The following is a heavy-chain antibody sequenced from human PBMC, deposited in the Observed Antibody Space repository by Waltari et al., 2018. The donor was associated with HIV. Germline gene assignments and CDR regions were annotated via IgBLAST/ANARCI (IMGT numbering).Heavy chain of an antibody. V-gene: IGHV1-2*06. J-gene: IGHJ4*02. CDR1: GDRFTNYF. CDR3: ARSEDVSLTHLPPGFRREV. D-gene: IGHD3-3*01. Sequence: LVQSASQVRAPGASVILSCKASGDRFTNYFLSWLRQAPGQGLEWMSRLDPDTDDATYSQTSHTRVTMARHTSSASTDMELTRLTAAYTATYFCARSEDVSLTHLPPGFRREVWGKGSLVSVSS. CDR2: LDPDTDDA.